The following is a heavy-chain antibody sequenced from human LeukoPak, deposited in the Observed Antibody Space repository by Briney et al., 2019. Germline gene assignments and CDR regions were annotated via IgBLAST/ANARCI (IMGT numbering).Heavy chain of an antibody. CDR1: GYSFTSYW. V-gene: IGHV5-51*01. J-gene: IGHJ4*02. CDR3: ARIYSSGWYVRRYDGYYFDY. D-gene: IGHD6-19*01. CDR2: IYPGDSDT. Sequence: GESLKISCKGSGYSFTSYWIGWVRQMPGKGLEWMGIIYPGDSDTRYSPSFQGQVTISADKSISTAYLQWSSLKASDTAMYYCARIYSSGWYVRRYDGYYFDYWGQGTLVTVSS.